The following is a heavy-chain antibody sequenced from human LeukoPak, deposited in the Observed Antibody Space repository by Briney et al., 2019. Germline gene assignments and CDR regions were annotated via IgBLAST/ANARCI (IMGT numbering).Heavy chain of an antibody. V-gene: IGHV3-30*04. CDR3: SRVDDLDAFDI. CDR2: ISDDGTSK. J-gene: IGHJ3*02. Sequence: GGSLRLSCVTSGFTFSNHAMHWVRQGPGKGLEWVAVISDDGTSKFYADSVKGRFTIFRDNSKNTLFLQINSLRPEDTAMYYCSRVDDLDAFDIWGQGTLVTVSS. D-gene: IGHD2-2*03. CDR1: GFTFSNHA.